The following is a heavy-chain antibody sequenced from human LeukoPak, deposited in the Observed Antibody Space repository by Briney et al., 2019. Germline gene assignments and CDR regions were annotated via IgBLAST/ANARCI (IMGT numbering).Heavy chain of an antibody. V-gene: IGHV4-34*01. D-gene: IGHD2-2*02. CDR1: GGSFSGYY. J-gene: IGHJ3*02. Sequence: SETLSLTCAVYGGSFSGYYWSWIRQPPGKGLERIGEINHSGSTNYNPSLKSRVTISVDTSKNQFSLKLSSVTAADTAVYYCARDLRSIPVLYDIWGQGTMVTVSS. CDR3: ARDLRSIPVLYDI. CDR2: INHSGST.